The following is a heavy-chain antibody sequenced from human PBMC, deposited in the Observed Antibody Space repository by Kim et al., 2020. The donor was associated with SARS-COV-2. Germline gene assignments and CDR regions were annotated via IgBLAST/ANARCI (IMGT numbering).Heavy chain of an antibody. CDR2: TT. J-gene: IGHJ4*02. D-gene: IGHD1-26*01. CDR3: ARLRGGSLFDF. Sequence: TTTSHPALKGRVTISVDTSKNQFSLRVTSVTAADTAVFYCARLRGGSLFDFWGQGTLVTVSS. V-gene: IGHV4-34*01.